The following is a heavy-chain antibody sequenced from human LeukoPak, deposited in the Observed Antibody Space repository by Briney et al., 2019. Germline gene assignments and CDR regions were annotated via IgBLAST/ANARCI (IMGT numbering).Heavy chain of an antibody. J-gene: IGHJ6*03. CDR2: INSDGSST. CDR3: ARGYFYYYMDV. Sequence: GGSLRLSCAASGFTFSGYWMHWVRQAPGKGLVWVSRINSDGSSTIYADSVKGRLTISRDNAKSTLYLQMNSLRAEDTAVYYCARGYFYYYMDVWGKGTTVTVSS. CDR1: GFTFSGYW. V-gene: IGHV3-74*01.